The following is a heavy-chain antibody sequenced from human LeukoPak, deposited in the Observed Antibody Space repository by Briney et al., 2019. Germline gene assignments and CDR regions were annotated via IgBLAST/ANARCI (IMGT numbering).Heavy chain of an antibody. J-gene: IGHJ4*02. CDR1: GFTFSAYS. V-gene: IGHV3-11*06. CDR2: ISSISTYT. CDR3: ALASALSFSDY. D-gene: IGHD2-15*01. Sequence: PGGSLRLSCAASGFTFSAYSMNSIRQAPGKGLEWVSSISSISTYTAYADSLRGRFTISRDNSNNSLYLQMDSLRVEDTAVYYCALASALSFSDYWGQGTLVTVSS.